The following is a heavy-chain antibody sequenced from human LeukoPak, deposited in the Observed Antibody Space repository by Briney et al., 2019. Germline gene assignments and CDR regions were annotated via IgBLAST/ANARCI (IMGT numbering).Heavy chain of an antibody. CDR2: IYHSGST. CDR1: GGSISSSNW. D-gene: IGHD2-15*01. V-gene: IGHV4-4*02. CDR3: ARERVVVAATSYYYYMDV. J-gene: IGHJ6*03. Sequence: SETLSLTCAVSGGSISSSNWWSWVRQPPGKGLEWIGEIYHSGSTNYNPSLKSRVTMSVDTSKNQFSLKLSSVTAADTAVYYCARERVVVAATSYYYYMDVWGKGITVTISS.